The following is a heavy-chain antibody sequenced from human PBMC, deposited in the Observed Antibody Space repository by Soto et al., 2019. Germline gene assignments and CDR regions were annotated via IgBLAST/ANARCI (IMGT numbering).Heavy chain of an antibody. J-gene: IGHJ5*02. Sequence: QVQLQESGPGLVKPSETLSLTCTVSGGSVSSGSYYWSWIRQPPGKGLEWIGYIYYSGSTNYNPSLKSRVTISVDTCKNQFSLKLSSVTAADTAVYYCARDWGYYDSSGYYHSFDPWGQGTLVTVSS. CDR1: GGSVSSGSYY. D-gene: IGHD3-22*01. V-gene: IGHV4-61*01. CDR3: ARDWGYYDSSGYYHSFDP. CDR2: IYYSGST.